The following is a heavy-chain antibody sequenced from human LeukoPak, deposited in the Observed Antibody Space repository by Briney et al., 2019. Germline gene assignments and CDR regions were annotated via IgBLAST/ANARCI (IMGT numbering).Heavy chain of an antibody. J-gene: IGHJ3*02. CDR2: IYTSGST. CDR3: AKDRRGSYTRPDDGFDI. Sequence: PSETLSLTCTVSGGSISSGSYYWSWIRQPAGKGLEWIGRIYTSGSTNYNPSLKSRVTISLDTSKNQFSLKLSSVTAADTAVYYCAKDRRGSYTRPDDGFDIWGHGTMVTVSS. D-gene: IGHD1-26*01. V-gene: IGHV4-61*02. CDR1: GGSISSGSYY.